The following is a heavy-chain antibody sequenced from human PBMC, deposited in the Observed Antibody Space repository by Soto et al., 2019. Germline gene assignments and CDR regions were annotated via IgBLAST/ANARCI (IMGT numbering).Heavy chain of an antibody. J-gene: IGHJ6*02. Sequence: QVQLQQWGAGLLKPSETLSLTCAVYGGSFSGYYWSWIRXPPGKGLEWIGEINHSGSTNYNPSLKSRVTISVDTSKNQFSLKLSSVTAADTAVYYCXGXKXXXXXXXVVYGMDVWGQGTTVTVSS. CDR1: GGSFSGYY. CDR2: INHSGST. V-gene: IGHV4-34*01. CDR3: XGXKXXXXXXXVVYGMDV.